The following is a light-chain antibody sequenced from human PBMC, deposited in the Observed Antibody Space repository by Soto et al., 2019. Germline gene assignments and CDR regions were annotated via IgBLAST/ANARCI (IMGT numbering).Light chain of an antibody. V-gene: IGKV3-20*01. CDR2: GAS. J-gene: IGKJ4*01. CDR3: HQYAASPLT. Sequence: EIVLTQSPGTLSLSPGESTTLSCRASQSVGRNFLAWYQQKPGRAPRLLIHGASYRATGIPDRFSGSGSETDFTLTSSRLEPADSAVYYCHQYAASPLTFGGGTKVEIK. CDR1: QSVGRNF.